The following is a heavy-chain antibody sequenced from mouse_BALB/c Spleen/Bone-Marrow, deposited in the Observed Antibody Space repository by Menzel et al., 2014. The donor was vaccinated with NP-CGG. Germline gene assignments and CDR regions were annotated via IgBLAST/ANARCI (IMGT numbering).Heavy chain of an antibody. CDR2: ISDAGSYT. CDR1: GFTFSDYY. J-gene: IGHJ3*01. D-gene: IGHD2-14*01. V-gene: IGHV5-4*02. CDR3: ARDGDYRYAWFAY. Sequence: VQLKQSGGGLVKPGGSLKPSCAASGFTFSDYYMYWVRQTPEKRLEWVATISDAGSYTYYPDSVKGRFTISRDNAKNNLYLQMISLKSEDTAMYYCARDGDYRYAWFAYWGQGTLVTVST.